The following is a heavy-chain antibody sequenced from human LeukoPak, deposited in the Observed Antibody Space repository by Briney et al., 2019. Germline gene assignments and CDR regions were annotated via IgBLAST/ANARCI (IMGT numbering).Heavy chain of an antibody. CDR1: GFTFSTYA. CDR2: IWYDRTNK. V-gene: IGHV3-33*01. CDR3: ARDRLTTVTTFHFDY. J-gene: IGHJ4*02. D-gene: IGHD4-17*01. Sequence: GGSLRLSCAASGFTFSTYAMHWVRQAPGKGLEWVAVIWYDRTNKYYADSVKGRFTISRGNSKNTLYLQMSSLRAEDTAVYYCARDRLTTVTTFHFDYWGQGTLVTVSS.